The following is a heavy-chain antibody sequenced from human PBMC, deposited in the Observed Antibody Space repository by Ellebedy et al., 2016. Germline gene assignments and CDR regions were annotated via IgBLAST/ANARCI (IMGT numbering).Heavy chain of an antibody. V-gene: IGHV3-7*01. CDR2: IKQDGSEK. D-gene: IGHD2-15*01. CDR1: GFTFSTTW. J-gene: IGHJ5*02. Sequence: GESLKISCVGSGFTFSTTWMSWVRQAPGKGLEWVANIKQDGSEKNYVDSVWGRFTIARDNAKNSLYLQMESLRVEDTAVYFCARERGYCDGGSCYFWFDPWGQGTLVTVSS. CDR3: ARERGYCDGGSCYFWFDP.